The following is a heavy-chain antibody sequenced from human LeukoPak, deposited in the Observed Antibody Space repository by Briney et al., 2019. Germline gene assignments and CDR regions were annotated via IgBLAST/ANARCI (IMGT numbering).Heavy chain of an antibody. CDR1: VYTLTELS. CDR2: FDPEDGET. V-gene: IGHV1-24*01. D-gene: IGHD3-10*01. Sequence: ASVKVSCTVSVYTLTELSMHWVRQAPGKGLEWMGGFDPEDGETIYAQKFQGRVTMTEDTSTDTAYMELSSLRSEDTAVYYCATGAPSTMVRGVIRRAFDIWGQGTMVTVSS. CDR3: ATGAPSTMVRGVIRRAFDI. J-gene: IGHJ3*02.